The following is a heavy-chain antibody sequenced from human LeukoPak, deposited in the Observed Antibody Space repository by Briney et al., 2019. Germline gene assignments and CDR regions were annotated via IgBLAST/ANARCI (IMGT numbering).Heavy chain of an antibody. V-gene: IGHV1-69*05. CDR2: IIPIFGTA. CDR3: ARGYVVGPIDY. D-gene: IGHD1-26*01. J-gene: IGHJ4*02. CDR1: GGTFSSYA. Sequence: ASVTVSCKASGGTFSSYAISWVRQAPGQGLEWMGGIIPIFGTANYAQKFQGRVTITTDASTSTAYMELSSLRSEDTAVYYCARGYVVGPIDYWGQGTLVTVSS.